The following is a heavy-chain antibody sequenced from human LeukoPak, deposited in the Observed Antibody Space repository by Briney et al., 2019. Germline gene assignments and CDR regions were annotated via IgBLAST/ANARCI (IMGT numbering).Heavy chain of an antibody. CDR1: GFTFHTSA. J-gene: IGHJ5*02. CDR3: AAQRGASLHDFWSTRLFDP. Sequence: SVKVSCKASGFTFHTSAMQWVRQARGQRLEWIGWIVLGSGNTVYSHKFHDRVIITRGMSTSTVYMELDSLGSEDTAVYYCAAQRGASLHDFWSTRLFDPWGQGTLVTVSS. V-gene: IGHV1-58*02. CDR2: IVLGSGNT. D-gene: IGHD3-3*01.